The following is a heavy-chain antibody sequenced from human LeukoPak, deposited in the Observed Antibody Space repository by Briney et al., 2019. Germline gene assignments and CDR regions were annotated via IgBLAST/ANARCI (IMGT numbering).Heavy chain of an antibody. CDR1: GGSISSYY. Sequence: SETLSLTCTVSGGSISSYYWSLIRRPPGKGLEWIGNIYYSGSTNYNPSLKSRVTISVDTSKNQFSLKLSSVTAADTAVYYCARGTPYYYGSGSLYFDYWGQGTLVTVSS. CDR3: ARGTPYYYGSGSLYFDY. J-gene: IGHJ4*02. D-gene: IGHD3-10*01. V-gene: IGHV4-59*01. CDR2: IYYSGST.